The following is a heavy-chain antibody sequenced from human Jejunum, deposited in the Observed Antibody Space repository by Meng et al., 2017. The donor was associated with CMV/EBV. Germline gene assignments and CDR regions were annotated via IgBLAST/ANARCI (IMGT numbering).Heavy chain of an antibody. CDR2: LSGGGANT. Sequence: AINWVRRAPGQGLEWMGWLSGGGANTEYAEKFQGRVTMTTDTATRTAYMELRNLRSDDTAVYYCASGTREPGYCSGTYCYSRLDYWGQGTLVTVSS. D-gene: IGHD2-2*02. CDR1: A. CDR3: ASGTREPGYCSGTYCYSRLDY. V-gene: IGHV1-18*01. J-gene: IGHJ4*02.